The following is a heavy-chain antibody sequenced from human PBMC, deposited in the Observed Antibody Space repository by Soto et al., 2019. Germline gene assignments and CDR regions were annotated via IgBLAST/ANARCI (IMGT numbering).Heavy chain of an antibody. Sequence: GGSLRLSGAAAGFTFSDYYMSWIRQAPGKGLEWVSYISSSGSTIYYADSVKGRFTISRDNAKNSLYLQMNSLRAEDTAVYYCARDWGDYDILTGYYHLFDYWGQGTLVTVSS. CDR3: ARDWGDYDILTGYYHLFDY. D-gene: IGHD3-9*01. J-gene: IGHJ4*02. V-gene: IGHV3-11*01. CDR2: ISSSGSTI. CDR1: GFTFSDYY.